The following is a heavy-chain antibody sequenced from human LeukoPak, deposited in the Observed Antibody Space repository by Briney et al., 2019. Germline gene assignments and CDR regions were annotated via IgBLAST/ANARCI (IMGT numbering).Heavy chain of an antibody. J-gene: IGHJ6*02. Sequence: PSETLSLTCTVSGDSISSGDYYWSWIRQHPGKGLEWIGYIYYSGSTSYNPSLKSRVTISVDTSKNQFSLKLSSVTAADTAVYYCARVGGTNYYYYGMDVWGQGTTVTVSS. D-gene: IGHD1-1*01. CDR3: ARVGGTNYYYYGMDV. CDR1: GDSISSGDYY. V-gene: IGHV4-31*03. CDR2: IYYSGST.